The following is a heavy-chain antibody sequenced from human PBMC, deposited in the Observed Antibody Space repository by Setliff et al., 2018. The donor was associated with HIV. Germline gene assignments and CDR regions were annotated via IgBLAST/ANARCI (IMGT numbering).Heavy chain of an antibody. J-gene: IGHJ4*02. Sequence: PSETLSLTCSVXGVSVGSGDYYWHWIRQHPEKALEWIGYIFHSGDTYYNPSLXXXISMSVDTSKNPFALGLTSLPAXDTAVYYCATXXRIAARPFVYWGQG. CDR2: IFHSGDT. CDR3: ATXXRIAARPFVY. CDR1: GVSVGSGDYY. V-gene: IGHV4-31*01. D-gene: IGHD6-6*01.